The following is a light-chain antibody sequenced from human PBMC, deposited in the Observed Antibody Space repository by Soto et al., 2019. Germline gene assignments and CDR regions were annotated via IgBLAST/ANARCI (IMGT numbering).Light chain of an antibody. Sequence: DIVLTQSPDTLCVPPGERATLYCRASQSVGNNLAWYLQKPGQAPRLLIHGASTRAAGIPARFSGSGSGTAFSLTISSLEPEDFAVYFCQQRSDWVSFGGGTKVDVK. CDR2: GAS. CDR1: QSVGNN. V-gene: IGKV3-11*01. J-gene: IGKJ4*01. CDR3: QQRSDWVS.